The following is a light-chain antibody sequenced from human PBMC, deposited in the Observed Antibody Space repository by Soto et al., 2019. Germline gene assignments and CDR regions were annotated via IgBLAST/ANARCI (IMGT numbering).Light chain of an antibody. J-gene: IGLJ2*01. CDR3: QVWDTSDVV. V-gene: IGLV3-21*02. Sequence: SYELTQPPSLSVAPGQTATITCGGNNIGSKNVHWYQQKPGQAPVLVIYDDSDRPSGIPERFSGSNSGNTATLTIIRVEAGDEADYYCQVWDTSDVVFGGGTEVTVL. CDR1: NIGSKN. CDR2: DDS.